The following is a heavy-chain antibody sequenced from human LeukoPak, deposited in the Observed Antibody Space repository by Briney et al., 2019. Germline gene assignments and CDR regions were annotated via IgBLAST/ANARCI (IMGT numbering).Heavy chain of an antibody. CDR3: ARETYYYGSGSLY. J-gene: IGHJ4*02. CDR2: ISYDGSNK. CDR1: GFTFSSYG. V-gene: IGHV3-30*03. Sequence: GGSLRLSCAASGFTFSSYGMHWVRQAPGKGLEWVAVISYDGSNKYYADSVKGRFTISRDNSKNTLYLQMNSLRAEDTAVYYCARETYYYGSGSLYWGQGTLVTVSS. D-gene: IGHD3-10*01.